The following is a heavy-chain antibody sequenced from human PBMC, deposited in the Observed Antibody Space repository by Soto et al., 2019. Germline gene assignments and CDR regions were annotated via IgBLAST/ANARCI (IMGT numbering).Heavy chain of an antibody. J-gene: IGHJ4*02. CDR1: GFTFSNYG. CDR2: ISGSGGRT. CDR3: AKSDCSGGSCYFPSDC. V-gene: IGHV3-23*01. Sequence: EVQVLESGGGLVQPGGSLRLSCAASGFTFSNYGMSWVRQAPGKGLEWVSSISGSGGRTYYADSVKGRFTISRDNSKNTLYLQTDSLRAEDTAFYYCAKSDCSGGSCYFPSDCWGQGTLVTVSS. D-gene: IGHD2-15*01.